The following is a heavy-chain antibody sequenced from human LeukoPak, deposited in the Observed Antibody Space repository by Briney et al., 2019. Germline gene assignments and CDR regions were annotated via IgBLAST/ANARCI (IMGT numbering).Heavy chain of an antibody. D-gene: IGHD5-18*01. Sequence: GGSLRLSCAASGFTFSSYAMHWVRQAPGEGLEWVAVISYDGSNKYYADSVKGRFTISRDNSKNTLYLQMNSLRAEDTAVYYCAKIGGYSYGFDSTFDYWGQGTLVTVSS. CDR3: AKIGGYSYGFDSTFDY. CDR2: ISYDGSNK. V-gene: IGHV3-30-3*02. CDR1: GFTFSSYA. J-gene: IGHJ4*02.